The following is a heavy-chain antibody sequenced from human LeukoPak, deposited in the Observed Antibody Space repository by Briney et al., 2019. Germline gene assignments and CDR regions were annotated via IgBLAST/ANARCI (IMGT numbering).Heavy chain of an antibody. V-gene: IGHV4-34*01. CDR1: GGSFSGYY. CDR3: ARARGYDRAFDI. D-gene: IGHD5-12*01. J-gene: IGHJ3*02. CDR2: INHSGST. Sequence: PSETLSLTCAVYGGSFSGYYWSWIRQPPGKGLEWIGEINHSGSTNYNPSPKSRVTISVDTSKNQFSLKLSSVTAADTAVYYCARARGYDRAFDIWGQGTMVTVSS.